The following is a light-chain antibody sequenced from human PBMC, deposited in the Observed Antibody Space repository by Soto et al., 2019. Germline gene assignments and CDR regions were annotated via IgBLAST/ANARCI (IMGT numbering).Light chain of an antibody. CDR1: RSNIGAGYD. CDR3: QSYDSSRSGSV. CDR2: GNS. Sequence: QSVLTQPPSVSGAPGQRVTISCTGSRSNIGAGYDVHWYQQLPGTAPKFLIYGNSNRPSGVPDRFSGSKSGTSASLAITGLQAEDEAEYYCQSYDSSRSGSVFGGGTKLTVL. V-gene: IGLV1-40*01. J-gene: IGLJ2*01.